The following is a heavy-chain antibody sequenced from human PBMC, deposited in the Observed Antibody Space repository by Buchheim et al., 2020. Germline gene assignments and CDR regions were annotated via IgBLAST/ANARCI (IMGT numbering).Heavy chain of an antibody. V-gene: IGHV4-39*07. D-gene: IGHD5-18*01. CDR3: ARGVDTAMVTGGYNWFDP. J-gene: IGHJ5*02. CDR2: IYYSGST. CDR1: GGAISSSSYY. Sequence: QLKLQESGPGQVKPSETLSLTCTVSGGAISSSSYYWGWIRQPPGKGLEWIGSIYYSGSTYYNPSLKSRVTISVDTSKNQFSLKLSSVTAADTAVYDCARGVDTAMVTGGYNWFDPWGQGTL.